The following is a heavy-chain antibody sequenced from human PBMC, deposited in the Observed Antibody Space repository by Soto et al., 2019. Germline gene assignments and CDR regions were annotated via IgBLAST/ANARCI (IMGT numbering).Heavy chain of an antibody. CDR2: ISVSDAFI. D-gene: IGHD1-20*01. CDR1: GFNVGAFA. V-gene: IGHV3-23*01. J-gene: IGHJ4*02. Sequence: LRLSCAASGFNVGAFAVNWVRQAPGKGLVWVSGISVSDAFIYYADSVRGRFSTSRDASENILYLQLNSLRVDDTALYYCTRETVAGITGLDYWGPGTLVTVSS. CDR3: TRETVAGITGLDY.